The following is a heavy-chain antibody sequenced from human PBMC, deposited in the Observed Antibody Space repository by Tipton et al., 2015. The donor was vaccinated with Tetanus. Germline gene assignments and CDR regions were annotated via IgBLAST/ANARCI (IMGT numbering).Heavy chain of an antibody. CDR2: IFPADSDT. CDR1: GYRFSSYW. D-gene: IGHD6-6*01. CDR3: ARHVSIGARLNWFDS. V-gene: IGHV5-51*01. J-gene: IGHJ5*01. Sequence: VQLVQSGAEVKKPGESLKISCKGSGYRFSSYWIGWVRQMPGRDLEWMGTIFPADSDTKYSPSFQGQVTFSADTSISTAYLQWSSLKPSDTAIYYCARHVSIGARLNWFDSWGQGTPVTVSS.